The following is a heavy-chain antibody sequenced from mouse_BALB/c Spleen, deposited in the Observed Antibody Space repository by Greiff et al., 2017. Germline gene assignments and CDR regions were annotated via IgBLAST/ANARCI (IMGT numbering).Heavy chain of an antibody. V-gene: IGHV5-12-2*01. D-gene: IGHD1-1*01. CDR2: ISNGGGST. Sequence: EVQLVESGGGLVQPGGSLKLSCAASGFTFSSYTMSWVRQTPEKRLEWVAYISNGGGSTYYPDTVKGRFTISRDNAKNTLYLQMSSLKSEDTAMYYCASFITTGDYAMDYWGQGTSVTVSS. J-gene: IGHJ4*01. CDR1: GFTFSSYT. CDR3: ASFITTGDYAMDY.